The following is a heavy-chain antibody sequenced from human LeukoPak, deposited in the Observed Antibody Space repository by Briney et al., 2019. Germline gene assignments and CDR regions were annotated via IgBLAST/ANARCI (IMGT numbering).Heavy chain of an antibody. Sequence: GGSLRLSCAASGFTFSSYGMHWVRQAPGKGLEWVAVISYDGSNKYYADSVKGRFTISRDNSKNTLYLQMNSLRAEDTAVYYCAKDLPATVFAFDIWGQGTMVTVSS. J-gene: IGHJ3*02. CDR3: AKDLPATVFAFDI. CDR2: ISYDGSNK. V-gene: IGHV3-30*18. D-gene: IGHD4-17*01. CDR1: GFTFSSYG.